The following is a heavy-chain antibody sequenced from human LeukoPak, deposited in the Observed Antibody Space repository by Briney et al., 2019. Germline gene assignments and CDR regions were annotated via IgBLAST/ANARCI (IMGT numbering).Heavy chain of an antibody. Sequence: ASVKVPCKASGYTFTGYYMHWVRQAPGQGLEWMGWINPNSGGTNYAQKFQGRVTMTRDTSISTAYMELSRLRSDGTAVYYCARDTTIFGVVIIDYWGQGTLVTVSS. CDR1: GYTFTGYY. J-gene: IGHJ4*02. CDR3: ARDTTIFGVVIIDY. CDR2: INPNSGGT. V-gene: IGHV1-2*02. D-gene: IGHD3-3*01.